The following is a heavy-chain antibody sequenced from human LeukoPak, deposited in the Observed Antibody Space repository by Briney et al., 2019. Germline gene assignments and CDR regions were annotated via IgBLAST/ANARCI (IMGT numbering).Heavy chain of an antibody. CDR2: IYYSGST. Sequence: PSETLSLTCIVSGGSISPYYWNWIRQPPGKGLECIGYIYYSGSTNYNPSLKSRVTISVDTSKNQFSLKLNSVTAADTAVYYCARLGSTFDIWGQGTMVTVSS. CDR3: ARLGSTFDI. V-gene: IGHV4-59*01. CDR1: GGSISPYY. D-gene: IGHD2-2*01. J-gene: IGHJ3*02.